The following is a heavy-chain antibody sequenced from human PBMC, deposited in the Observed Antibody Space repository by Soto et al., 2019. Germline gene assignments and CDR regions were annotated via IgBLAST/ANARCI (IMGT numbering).Heavy chain of an antibody. Sequence: QVQLVQSGAEVKKPGSSVKVSCKASGGTFSSYAISWVRQAPGQGHEWMGGIIPIFGTANYAQKFQGRVTITADESSSTAYMELSSLRSEDTAVYYCARGGRGVLKVYALDYWGQGTLVTVSS. D-gene: IGHD2-8*01. J-gene: IGHJ4*02. V-gene: IGHV1-69*12. CDR2: IIPIFGTA. CDR3: ARGGRGVLKVYALDY. CDR1: GGTFSSYA.